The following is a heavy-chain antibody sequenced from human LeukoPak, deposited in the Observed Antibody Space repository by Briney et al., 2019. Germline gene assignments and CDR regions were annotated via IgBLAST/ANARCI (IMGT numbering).Heavy chain of an antibody. Sequence: SGGSLRLSCAASGFTFNSYALSWVRQAPGKGLEWVSAISAGADTIYYAASVKGRFTISRDNAKNTLYLQMNSLRAEDTAIYYCARGYVSKGAWFDPWGQGTLVTVSS. CDR2: ISAGADTI. J-gene: IGHJ5*02. V-gene: IGHV3-23*01. CDR1: GFTFNSYA. D-gene: IGHD1-26*01. CDR3: ARGYVSKGAWFDP.